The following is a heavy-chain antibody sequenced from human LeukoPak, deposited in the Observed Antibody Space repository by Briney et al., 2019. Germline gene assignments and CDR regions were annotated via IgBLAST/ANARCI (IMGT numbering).Heavy chain of an antibody. CDR1: GFTFSDYY. V-gene: IGHV3-11*04. D-gene: IGHD6-13*01. CDR2: ISSSGSTI. CDR3: ARESAAAPWEFDY. J-gene: IGHJ4*02. Sequence: PGGSLRLSCAASGFTFSDYYMSWIRQAPGKGLEWVSYISSSGSTIYYADSVKGRFTISRDNAKNSLYLQMNSLRAEDTAVYYCARESAAAPWEFDYWGQGTLVTVSS.